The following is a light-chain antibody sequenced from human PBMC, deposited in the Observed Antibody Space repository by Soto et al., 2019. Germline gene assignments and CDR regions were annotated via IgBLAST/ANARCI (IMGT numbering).Light chain of an antibody. CDR3: CTSAGSPTWV. V-gene: IGLV2-23*02. CDR2: EVT. Sequence: QSALTQPASVSGSPGQSITISCTGTSSDVGSYNLVSWYQQHPGKAPKLMIYEVTKRPSGVSNRFSGSRSGNTASLTISGLQAEDEADYYCCTSAGSPTWVFGGGTKLTVL. J-gene: IGLJ3*02. CDR1: SSDVGSYNL.